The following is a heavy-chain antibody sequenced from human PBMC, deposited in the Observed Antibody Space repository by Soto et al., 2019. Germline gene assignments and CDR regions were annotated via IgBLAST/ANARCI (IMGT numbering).Heavy chain of an antibody. Sequence: QVQLQESGPGLVKPSGTLSLTCGVSGGSISDSNWWSWVRQPPGKGLEWIGEIYHSGSTNYNPSLKRRVTSSVDKSKNQFSLKLSSVTAADTAIYFCAKTRSEYWFDPWGQGTLVIVSS. D-gene: IGHD6-25*01. CDR3: AKTRSEYWFDP. V-gene: IGHV4-4*02. CDR1: GGSISDSNW. CDR2: IYHSGST. J-gene: IGHJ5*02.